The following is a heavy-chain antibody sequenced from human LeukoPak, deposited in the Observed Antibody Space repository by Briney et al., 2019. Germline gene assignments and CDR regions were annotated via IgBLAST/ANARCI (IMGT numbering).Heavy chain of an antibody. CDR3: ANDGIVATFDY. Sequence: GGSLRLSCAASGFTFSSYGMHWVRQAPGKGLEWVAVISYDGSNKYYADSVKGRFTISRDNSKNTLYLQMNSLRAEDTAVYYCANDGIVATFDYWGQGTLVTVSS. CDR2: ISYDGSNK. J-gene: IGHJ4*02. D-gene: IGHD1-26*01. V-gene: IGHV3-30*18. CDR1: GFTFSSYG.